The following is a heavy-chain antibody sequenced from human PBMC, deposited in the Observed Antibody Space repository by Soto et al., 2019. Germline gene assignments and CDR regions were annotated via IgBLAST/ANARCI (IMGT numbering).Heavy chain of an antibody. CDR2: MKHDGSEK. Sequence: EVQLVESGGGLVQPGGSLRLSCAASGFSFSTYWMSWVRQAPGKGLEWVANMKHDGSEKYYVDSVKDRFTLSRDNAKNTLYLQLTNLRGEDPAVYYCARDSAAASIGACHCNFDLWGRGTLVTVSS. J-gene: IGHJ2*01. V-gene: IGHV3-7*04. CDR3: ARDSAAASIGACHCNFDL. CDR1: GFSFSTYW. D-gene: IGHD6-6*01.